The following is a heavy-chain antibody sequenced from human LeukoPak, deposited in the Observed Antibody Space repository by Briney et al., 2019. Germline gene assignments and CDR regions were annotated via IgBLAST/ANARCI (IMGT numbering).Heavy chain of an antibody. CDR3: ARGGKWFYAFDI. J-gene: IGHJ3*02. CDR2: ISGDGGSA. Sequence: GGSLRLSCAASGFTFDDYAVQWVRRAPGKGLEWVSLISGDGGSAYYADSVKGRFCISSDNSKNSLYLQMNSLRAEDTAVYYCARGGKWFYAFDIWGQGTMVTVSS. D-gene: IGHD3-22*01. CDR1: GFTFDDYA. V-gene: IGHV3-43*02.